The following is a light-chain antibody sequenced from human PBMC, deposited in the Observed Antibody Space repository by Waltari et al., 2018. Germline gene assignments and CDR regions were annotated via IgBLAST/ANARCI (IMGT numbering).Light chain of an antibody. CDR2: AAS. CDR3: QQSYSTLMYT. Sequence: DIQMTQSPSSLSASVGDRVTITCRASQSISSYLNWYQQKPGKAPKLLIYAASSLQSGVPSRCSVSGSGTDFTLTISSLQPEDFATYYCQQSYSTLMYTFGQGTKLEIK. V-gene: IGKV1-39*01. CDR1: QSISSY. J-gene: IGKJ2*01.